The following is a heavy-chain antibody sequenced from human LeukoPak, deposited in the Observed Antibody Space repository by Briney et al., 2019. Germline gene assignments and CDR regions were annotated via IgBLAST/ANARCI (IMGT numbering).Heavy chain of an antibody. D-gene: IGHD3-3*01. CDR1: GFTFSTNA. J-gene: IGHJ4*02. CDR3: AKDLHHWSGIDY. CDR2: IGSDGRA. Sequence: PGGSLRPSCAASGFTFSTNAMNWVRQAPGKGLEWVSGIGSDGRAFYTDSVKGRFTISRDNSKNTLYLQMNSLRAEDTAIYYCAKDLHHWSGIDYWGQGTLVTVSS. V-gene: IGHV3-23*01.